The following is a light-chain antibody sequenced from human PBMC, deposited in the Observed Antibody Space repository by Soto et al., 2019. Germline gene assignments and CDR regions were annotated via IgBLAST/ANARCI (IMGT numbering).Light chain of an antibody. CDR1: SSDVGSYNY. CDR2: DVS. Sequence: QSALTQPASVSGSPGQSITISCTGTSSDVGSYNYVSWYQQDPGKAPKLMIYDVSNRHSGVSYRFSGSKSGNTASLPISGLQAEDEADYYCSSYTTSSTHVVFGGGTKLTVL. V-gene: IGLV2-14*01. J-gene: IGLJ2*01. CDR3: SSYTTSSTHVV.